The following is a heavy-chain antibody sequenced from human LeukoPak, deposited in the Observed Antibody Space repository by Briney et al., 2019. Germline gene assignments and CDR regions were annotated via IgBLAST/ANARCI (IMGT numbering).Heavy chain of an antibody. V-gene: IGHV3-48*01. Sequence: GGSLRLSCAASGFTFTSYTMNWVRQAPGKGLEWISHISGSGNFIYYADSVEGRFSISRDNAKNSLYLQMNSLRVEDTAVYYCARDLIAATDFWGQGTLVTVSS. J-gene: IGHJ4*02. D-gene: IGHD6-13*01. CDR2: ISGSGNFI. CDR3: ARDLIAATDF. CDR1: GFTFTSYT.